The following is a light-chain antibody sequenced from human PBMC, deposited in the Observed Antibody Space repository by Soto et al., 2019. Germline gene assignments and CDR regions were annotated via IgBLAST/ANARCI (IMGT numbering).Light chain of an antibody. CDR2: KAS. V-gene: IGKV1-5*03. CDR1: QSISSW. CDR3: QQYNSYWT. J-gene: IGKJ1*01. Sequence: DIQMTQSPSTLSASVGDRVTITCRASQSISSWLAWYQQKPGKAPKLLIYKASSLESGVPSRFSGSGSGTAFTLPISSLQPDDFATYYCQQYNSYWTFGQGNKVEIK.